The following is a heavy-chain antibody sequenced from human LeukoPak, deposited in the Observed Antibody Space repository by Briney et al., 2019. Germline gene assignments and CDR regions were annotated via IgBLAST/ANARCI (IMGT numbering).Heavy chain of an antibody. CDR2: IGDDS. CDR3: VTEGWIY. CDR1: GFTFRSSV. J-gene: IGHJ4*02. D-gene: IGHD5-12*01. V-gene: IGHV3-23*01. Sequence: PGGSLRLSCAASGFTFRSSVISWVRQAPGKGLEWVSTIGDDSYYADSVKGRFTISRDKSKRTLFLQMNSLSAEDTAVYYCVTEGWIYWGRGMLVTVSS.